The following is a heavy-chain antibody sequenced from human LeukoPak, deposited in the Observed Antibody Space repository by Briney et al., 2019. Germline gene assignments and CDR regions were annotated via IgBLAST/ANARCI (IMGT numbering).Heavy chain of an antibody. J-gene: IGHJ4*02. CDR2: IRYDGSNK. CDR3: AKDHYYDSSGYYPFDY. D-gene: IGHD3-22*01. CDR1: GFTFSSYG. V-gene: IGHV3-30*02. Sequence: GGSLRLSCAASGFTFSSYGMHWARQAPGKGLEWVAFIRYDGSNKYYADSVKGRFTISRDNSKNTLYLQMNSLRAEDTAVYYCAKDHYYDSSGYYPFDYWGQGTLFTVSS.